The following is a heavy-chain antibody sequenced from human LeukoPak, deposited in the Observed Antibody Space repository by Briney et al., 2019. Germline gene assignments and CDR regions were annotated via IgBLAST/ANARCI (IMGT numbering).Heavy chain of an antibody. V-gene: IGHV1-2*02. CDR3: ARDIVLMVYTTSNWFDP. Sequence: ASVKVSCKASGYTFTGYYMHWVRQAPGQGLEWMGWINPNSGGTNYAQKFQGRVTMTRGTSISTAYMELSRLRSDDTAVYYCARDIVLMVYTTSNWFDPWGQGTLVTVSS. J-gene: IGHJ5*02. D-gene: IGHD2-8*01. CDR1: GYTFTGYY. CDR2: INPNSGGT.